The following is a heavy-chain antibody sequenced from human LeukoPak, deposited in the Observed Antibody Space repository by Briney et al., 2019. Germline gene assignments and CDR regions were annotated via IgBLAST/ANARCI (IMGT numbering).Heavy chain of an antibody. J-gene: IGHJ4*02. CDR1: GGTFSSYA. CDR3: ARERGGQFIGSGSYYPH. CDR2: IIPIFGTA. V-gene: IGHV1-69*06. D-gene: IGHD3-10*01. Sequence: ASVTVSCKASGGTFSSYAISWVRQAPGQGLEWMGGIIPIFGTADYAQKFQGRVTITADKSTSTAYMELSSLRSEDTAVYYCARERGGQFIGSGSYYPHWGQGTLVTVSS.